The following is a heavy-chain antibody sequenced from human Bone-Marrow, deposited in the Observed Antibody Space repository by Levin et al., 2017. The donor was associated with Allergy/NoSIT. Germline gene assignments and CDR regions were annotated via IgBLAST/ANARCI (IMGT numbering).Heavy chain of an antibody. CDR1: GFSLSTSGVG. CDR2: IYWDDAE. J-gene: IGHJ5*02. V-gene: IGHV2-5*02. Sequence: CTFSGFSLSTSGVGVGWFRQPPGKALEWLALIYWDDAERYSPSLQSRLTIAKDTSKKQVVLTMTNMDPADTATYYCARRTWQYYGRSGYPLFDPWGQGTLVTVSS. CDR3: ARRTWQYYGRSGYPLFDP. D-gene: IGHD3-22*01.